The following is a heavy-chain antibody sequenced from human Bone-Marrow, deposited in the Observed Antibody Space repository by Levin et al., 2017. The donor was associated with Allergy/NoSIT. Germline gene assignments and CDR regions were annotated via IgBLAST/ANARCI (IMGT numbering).Heavy chain of an antibody. D-gene: IGHD1-26*01. J-gene: IGHJ4*02. CDR3: ARDRSGSFSFDS. CDR2: IDSGGTT. CDR1: GFTARNNH. V-gene: IGHV3-53*01. Sequence: GESLKISCAASGFTARNNHMSWVRQAPGKGLEWVSVIDSGGTTYYADSVKGRFKFSRDISKNTLYLQMNSLRAEDTAVYYCARDRSGSFSFDSWGQGTLVTVSS.